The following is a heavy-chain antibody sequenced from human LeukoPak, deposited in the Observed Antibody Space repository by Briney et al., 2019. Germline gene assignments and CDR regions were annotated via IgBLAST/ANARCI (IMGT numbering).Heavy chain of an antibody. CDR2: IYHSGST. CDR1: GGSISSGGYS. Sequence: SQTLSLTCAVSGGSISSGGYSWSWIRQPPGKGLEWIGYIYHSGSTYYNPSLKSRVTISVDTSKNQFSLKLSSVTAADTAVYYCARDPHSEGYGMDVWGQGTTVTVSS. CDR3: ARDPHSEGYGMDV. D-gene: IGHD6-13*01. J-gene: IGHJ6*02. V-gene: IGHV4-30-2*01.